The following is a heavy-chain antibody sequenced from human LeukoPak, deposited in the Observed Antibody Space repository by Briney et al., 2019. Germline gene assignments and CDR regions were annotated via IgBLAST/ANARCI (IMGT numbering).Heavy chain of an antibody. CDR3: ARQLGYCSSTSCYADKVDY. J-gene: IGHJ4*02. CDR2: IYYSGST. CDR1: GGSISSSIYY. D-gene: IGHD2-2*01. V-gene: IGHV4-39*01. Sequence: SETLSLTCTVSGGSISSSIYYWGGIRQPPGKWLEWVGSIYYSGSTYYNPSLKSRVTISVDTSKNQFSLKLSSVTAADTAVYYCARQLGYCSSTSCYADKVDYWGQGTLVTVSS.